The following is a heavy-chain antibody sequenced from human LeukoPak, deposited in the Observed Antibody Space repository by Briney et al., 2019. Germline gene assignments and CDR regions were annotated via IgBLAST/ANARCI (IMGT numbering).Heavy chain of an antibody. D-gene: IGHD3-3*01. CDR3: ASTSTYYDFWSGYYPDAFDI. CDR1: GGSISSSSYY. J-gene: IGHJ3*02. V-gene: IGHV4-39*07. Sequence: SETLSLTCTVSGGSISSSSYYWGWIRQPPGKGLEWIGSIYYSGSTYYNPSLKSRVTISVDTSKNQFSLKLSSVTAADTAVYYCASTSTYYDFWSGYYPDAFDIWGQGTMVTVSS. CDR2: IYYSGST.